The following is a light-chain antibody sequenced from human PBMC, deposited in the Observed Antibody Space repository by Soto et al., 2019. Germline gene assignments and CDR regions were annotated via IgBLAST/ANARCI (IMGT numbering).Light chain of an antibody. CDR1: QSVSSY. V-gene: IGKV3-11*01. J-gene: IGKJ4*01. CDR3: QQRSNWTPLT. CDR2: DAS. Sequence: EIVLTQSPATLSLSPGARATLSCRASQSVSSYLAWYQQKPGQAPRLLIYDASNRATGIPARFSGSGSGTEFTLTISSLEPEDFAVYYCQQRSNWTPLTFGGGTKVEIK.